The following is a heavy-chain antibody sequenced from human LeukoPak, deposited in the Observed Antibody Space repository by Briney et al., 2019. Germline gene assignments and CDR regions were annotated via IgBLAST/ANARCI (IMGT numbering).Heavy chain of an antibody. J-gene: IGHJ4*02. D-gene: IGHD3-9*01. CDR1: GGSISSSSYY. V-gene: IGHV4-39*07. CDR2: IYHSGST. CDR3: AREINPLRYFDWLTVYYFDY. Sequence: RPSETLSLTYTVSGGSISSSSYYWGWIRQPPGKGLEWIGSIYHSGSTYYNPSLKSRVTISVDTSKNQFSLKLSSVTAADTAVYYCAREINPLRYFDWLTVYYFDYWGQGTLVTVSS.